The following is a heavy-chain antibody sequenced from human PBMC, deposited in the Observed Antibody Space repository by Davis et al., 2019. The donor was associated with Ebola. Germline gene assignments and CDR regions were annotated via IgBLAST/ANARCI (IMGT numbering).Heavy chain of an antibody. J-gene: IGHJ2*01. V-gene: IGHV4-4*02. CDR3: ARGNWYFDL. Sequence: SEPLSPTCAVPGDSVSSGNWWSWVRQPPGKGLEWIGEIYHSGSINYNPSLKSRVTISVDKSNTQLSLKVNSVTAADTAVYYCARGNWYFDLWGRGTLVTVSS. CDR2: IYHSGSI. CDR1: GDSVSSGNW.